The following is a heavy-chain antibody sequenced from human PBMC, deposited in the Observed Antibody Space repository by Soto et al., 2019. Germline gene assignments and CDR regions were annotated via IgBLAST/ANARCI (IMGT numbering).Heavy chain of an antibody. J-gene: IGHJ4*02. Sequence: GGSLRLSCAASGFTFRTYGMNWVRRAPGGGLEWVASISSSGSFIYYADSVKGRFTISRDDAEKSLYLQMNSLRAEDTALYYCAREPEGVAAALDYWGRGTLVTVSS. D-gene: IGHD6-13*01. CDR2: ISSSGSFI. CDR3: AREPEGVAAALDY. CDR1: GFTFRTYG. V-gene: IGHV3-21*01.